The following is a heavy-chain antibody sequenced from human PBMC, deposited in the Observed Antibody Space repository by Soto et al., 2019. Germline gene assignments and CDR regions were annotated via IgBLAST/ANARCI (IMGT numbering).Heavy chain of an antibody. CDR2: VYYSGRT. J-gene: IGHJ4*02. CDR1: GDSISSDSYY. D-gene: IGHD5-18*01. CDR3: ARQSSGYTYGGGFDY. V-gene: IGHV4-39*01. Sequence: QLQLQESGPGLVKPSETLSLTCTVSGDSISSDSYYWGWIRQPPGKGLECIGSVYYSGRTYYNPSPESRVTISVDTSKSQFSLNLRSVTAADTAVYYCARQSSGYTYGGGFDYWGQGTLVTVSS.